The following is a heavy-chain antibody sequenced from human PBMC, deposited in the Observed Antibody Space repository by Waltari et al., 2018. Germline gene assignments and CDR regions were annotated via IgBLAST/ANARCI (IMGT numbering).Heavy chain of an antibody. V-gene: IGHV4-38-2*02. CDR3: ARNSSGWSFDS. D-gene: IGHD6-19*01. CDR2: MWHGGST. J-gene: IGHJ4*02. Sequence: QVQLQESGPGLVKPSETLSVTCTVSGDSIRRNYYWGWIRQPPGKGLELSGTMWHGGSTYYTPSLKSRVSISMDTSKNQFSLKLNSVTAADTAVYYCARNSSGWSFDSWGQGTLVTVSS. CDR1: GDSIRRNYY.